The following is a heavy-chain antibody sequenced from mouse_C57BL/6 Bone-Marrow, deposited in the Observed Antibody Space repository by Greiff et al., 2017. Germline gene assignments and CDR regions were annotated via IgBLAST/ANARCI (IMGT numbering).Heavy chain of an antibody. V-gene: IGHV1-18*01. CDR3: ARKSVVGDYFDY. CDR1: GYTFTDYN. CDR2: INPNNGGT. Sequence: VQLQQSGPELVKPGASVKIPCKASGYTFTDYNMDWVKQSHGKSLEWIGDINPNNGGTIYNQKFKGKATLTVDKSSSTAYMELRSLTSEDTAVYYCARKSVVGDYFDYWGQGTTLTVSS. D-gene: IGHD1-1*01. J-gene: IGHJ2*01.